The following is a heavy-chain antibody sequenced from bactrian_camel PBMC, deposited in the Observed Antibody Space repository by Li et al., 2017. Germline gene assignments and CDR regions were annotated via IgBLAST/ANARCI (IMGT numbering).Heavy chain of an antibody. Sequence: HVQLVESGGGSVQAEGSLRLSCTAPGFLSHDCVIEYDRQATGKQREYVSSISPDGSSTYRSTVKGRFTISRENAKNTVYLEVNSLTPEDTAMYFCAAVGPIRRVCVYTMTPFANERGQGTQVTVS. CDR3: AAVGPIRRVCVYTMTPFANE. V-gene: IGHV3S53*01. CDR2: ISPDGSS. D-gene: IGHD2*01. CDR1: GFLSHDCV. J-gene: IGHJ4*01.